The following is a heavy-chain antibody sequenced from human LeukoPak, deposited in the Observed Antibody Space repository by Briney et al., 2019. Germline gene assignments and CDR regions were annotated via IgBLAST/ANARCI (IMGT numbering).Heavy chain of an antibody. CDR3: ATIHGSGSYRRNWFDP. CDR1: GYTFTGYF. Sequence: ASVKVSCKASGYTFTGYFMHWVRQAPGQGLEWMGWISPNTGGTNYAQTFQGRVTMTRDTSISTAYMELSRLRSDDTAVYYCATIHGSGSYRRNWFDPWGQGTLVTVSS. J-gene: IGHJ5*02. CDR2: ISPNTGGT. D-gene: IGHD3-10*01. V-gene: IGHV1-2*02.